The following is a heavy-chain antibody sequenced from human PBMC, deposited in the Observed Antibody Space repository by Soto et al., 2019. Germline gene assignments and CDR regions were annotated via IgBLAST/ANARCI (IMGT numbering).Heavy chain of an antibody. Sequence: QVTVKESGPVLVKPTETLTLTCTVSGFSLSNAGLGVSWIRQPPGKALEWLAHIFSNDEKSYSTSLKSRLTIYKDTSKSQVVLTMTNMDPVDTATYYCALTYSTSWYWFDPWGQGTLVTVSS. CDR2: IFSNDEK. J-gene: IGHJ5*02. D-gene: IGHD6-13*01. CDR1: GFSLSNAGLG. CDR3: ALTYSTSWYWFDP. V-gene: IGHV2-26*04.